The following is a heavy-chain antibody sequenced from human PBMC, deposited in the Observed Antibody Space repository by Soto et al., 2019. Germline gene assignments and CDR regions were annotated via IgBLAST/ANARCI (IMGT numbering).Heavy chain of an antibody. J-gene: IGHJ6*02. CDR2: MYNTGST. CDR1: GGSISRYY. Sequence: QVRLQESGPGLVKPSETLSLTCTVSGGSISRYYWSWIRQPPGKGLEWIGYMYNTGSTIYNPSLKSRVTISVDTSKKQCSLKLNSVTAADTAVYYCARDLWGYCGADCYPLDVWGQGTTVTVSS. V-gene: IGHV4-59*01. D-gene: IGHD2-21*02. CDR3: ARDLWGYCGADCYPLDV.